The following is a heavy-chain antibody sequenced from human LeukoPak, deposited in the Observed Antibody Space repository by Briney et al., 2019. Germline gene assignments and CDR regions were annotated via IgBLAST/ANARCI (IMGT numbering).Heavy chain of an antibody. CDR3: ARPDYGASGDY. V-gene: IGHV3-33*01. Sequence: GRSLRLSCAASGFTFSRFNLHWVRQAPGKGLEWVAVIWHDGSNKYYTDSVKGRFTISRDDSKNTLYLQINSLKAEDTAVYYCARPDYGASGDYWGQGTLVTVSS. D-gene: IGHD4-17*01. CDR2: IWHDGSNK. J-gene: IGHJ4*02. CDR1: GFTFSRFN.